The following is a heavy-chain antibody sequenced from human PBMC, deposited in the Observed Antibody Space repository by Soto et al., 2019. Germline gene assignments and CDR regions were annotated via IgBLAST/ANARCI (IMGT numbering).Heavy chain of an antibody. CDR2: IIPIFGTA. CDR1: GGTFSSYA. D-gene: IGHD3-22*01. Sequence: SVKVSCKASGGTFSSYAISWVRQAPGQGLEWMGGIIPIFGTANYAQKFQGRVTITADESTSTAYMELSSLRSEDTAVYYCARDRPDSSGSFDYWGQGTLVTVSS. V-gene: IGHV1-69*13. CDR3: ARDRPDSSGSFDY. J-gene: IGHJ4*02.